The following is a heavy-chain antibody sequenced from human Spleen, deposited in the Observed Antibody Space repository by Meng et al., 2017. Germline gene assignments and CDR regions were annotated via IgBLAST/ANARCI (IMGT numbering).Heavy chain of an antibody. D-gene: IGHD4-11*01. CDR2: INHSGST. CDR1: GGSFSDYY. CDR3: ARGPTTMAHDFDY. V-gene: IGHV4-34*01. J-gene: IGHJ4*02. Sequence: QGQLQQWGGGLLKPSGTLSLTCVVSGGSFSDYYWSWIRQPPGKGLEWIGEINHSGSTNYNPSLESRATISVDTSQNNLSLKLSSVTAADSAVYYCARGPTTMAHDFDYWGQGTLVTVSS.